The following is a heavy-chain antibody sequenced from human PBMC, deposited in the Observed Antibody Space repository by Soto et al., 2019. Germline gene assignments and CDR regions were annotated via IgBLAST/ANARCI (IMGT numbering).Heavy chain of an antibody. J-gene: IGHJ4*02. Sequence: GXSVKVSFNASGYTFTSYAMHLVRHAPGQRLEWMGWINAGNGNTKYSQKFQGRVTITRDTSASTAYMELSSTRSDDTAIYYCVRVVAIPGYPDNWGQGTLVTVSS. CDR2: INAGNGNT. CDR1: GYTFTSYA. V-gene: IGHV1-3*01. D-gene: IGHD5-12*01. CDR3: VRVVAIPGYPDN.